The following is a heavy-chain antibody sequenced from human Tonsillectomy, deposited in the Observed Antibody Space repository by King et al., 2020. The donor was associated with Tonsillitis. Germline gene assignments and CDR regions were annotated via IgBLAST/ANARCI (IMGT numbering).Heavy chain of an antibody. V-gene: IGHV3-21*01. CDR2: ISSSSSSI. Sequence: VQLVESGGGLVKPGGSLRLSCAASGFTFSSYSMNWVRQAPGKGLEWVSSISSSSSSIYYADSVKGRFTISRDNAKNSLYLQMNSLRAEDTAVYYCARDEGGKYSSGWRGYWYFDLWGRGTLVTVSS. CDR1: GFTFSSYS. CDR3: ARDEGGKYSSGWRGYWYFDL. J-gene: IGHJ2*01. D-gene: IGHD6-19*01.